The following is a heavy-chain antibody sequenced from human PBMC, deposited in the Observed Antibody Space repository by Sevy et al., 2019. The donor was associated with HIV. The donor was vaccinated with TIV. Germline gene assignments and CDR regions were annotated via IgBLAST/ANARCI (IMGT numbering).Heavy chain of an antibody. D-gene: IGHD3-22*01. CDR1: EFRLSNYA. CDR3: AKDLYYDNSLFDY. CDR2: ISGSGGSS. J-gene: IGHJ4*02. V-gene: IGHV3-23*01. Sequence: GGSLRLSCVASEFRLSNYAMNWVRQAPGKGLEWVSGISGSGGSSYYADSVKGRFTISRDNSKNTLYLQRNSLRAEDTAMYYCAKDLYYDNSLFDYWGQGILVTVSS.